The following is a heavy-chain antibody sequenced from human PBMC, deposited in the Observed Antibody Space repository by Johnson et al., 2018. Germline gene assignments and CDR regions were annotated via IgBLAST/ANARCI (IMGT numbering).Heavy chain of an antibody. CDR2: ISYDESYT. J-gene: IGHJ2*01. Sequence: VQLVESGGGVVQPGRSLRLSCAASGFIFSTYGMHWVRQAPGKGLEWVAVISYDESYTYYGDSVKVRFTISRDNSNNTLYLQMTSLSAEDTALYFCAKDTWYNWDDGWYFDLWGRGTLVTVSS. CDR3: AKDTWYNWDDGWYFDL. D-gene: IGHD1-1*01. V-gene: IGHV3-30*18. CDR1: GFIFSTYG.